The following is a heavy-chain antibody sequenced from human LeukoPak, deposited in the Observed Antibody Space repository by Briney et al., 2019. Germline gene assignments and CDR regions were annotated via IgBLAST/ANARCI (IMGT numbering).Heavy chain of an antibody. CDR2: IYYSGST. CDR3: ARGLYSSSSAPFDY. J-gene: IGHJ4*02. Sequence: SETLSLTCTVSGGSISSYYWSWIRQPPGKGLEWIGYIYYSGSTNYNPSLKSRVTISVDTSKNQFSLKLSSVTAADTAVYYCARGLYSSSSAPFDYWGQGTLVTVSS. V-gene: IGHV4-59*08. D-gene: IGHD6-6*01. CDR1: GGSISSYY.